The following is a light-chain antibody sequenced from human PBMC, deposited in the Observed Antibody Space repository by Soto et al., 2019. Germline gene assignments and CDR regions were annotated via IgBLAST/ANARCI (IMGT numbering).Light chain of an antibody. Sequence: QSVLTQPRSVSGSPGQTVTISCTGTSKDIGAYDYVSWYQQLPGNAPKFILYNVSKRPSGVPSRFSGSKSGTTASLTISGVQTEDEGDHYCCSSAGNFSSVLFGGGTKVTVL. CDR3: CSSAGNFSSVL. CDR1: SKDIGAYDY. CDR2: NVS. J-gene: IGLJ2*01. V-gene: IGLV2-11*01.